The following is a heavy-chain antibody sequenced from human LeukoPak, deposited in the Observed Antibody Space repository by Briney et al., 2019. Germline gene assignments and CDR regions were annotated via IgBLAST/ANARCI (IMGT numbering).Heavy chain of an antibody. Sequence: SETLSLTCTVSGGSISSSSYYWGWIRQPPGKGLEWIGSIYYSGSTYYNPSLKSRVTISVDTSKNQFSLKLSSVTAADTAVYYCASGWYYEGYYGMDVWGQGTTVTVSS. CDR1: GGSISSSSYY. CDR3: ASGWYYEGYYGMDV. J-gene: IGHJ6*02. CDR2: IYYSGST. D-gene: IGHD6-19*01. V-gene: IGHV4-39*01.